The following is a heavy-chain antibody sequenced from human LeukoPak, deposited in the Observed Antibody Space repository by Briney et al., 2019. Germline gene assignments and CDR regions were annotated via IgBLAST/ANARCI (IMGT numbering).Heavy chain of an antibody. CDR1: GFTFDDYA. J-gene: IGHJ4*02. Sequence: GGSLRLSCAASGFTFDDYAMHWVRQAPGKGLEWVSGISWNTGSIGYADSVKGRFTISRDNAKNSLYLQMNSLRAEDTAFYYCAKDWASVPRSGSYSYFDYWGQGTLVTVSS. CDR3: AKDWASVPRSGSYSYFDY. V-gene: IGHV3-9*01. D-gene: IGHD3-10*01. CDR2: ISWNTGSI.